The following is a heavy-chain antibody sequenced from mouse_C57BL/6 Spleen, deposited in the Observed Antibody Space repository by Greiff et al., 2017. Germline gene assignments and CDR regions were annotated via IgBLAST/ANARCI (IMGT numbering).Heavy chain of an antibody. CDR3: ARKAQRDYAMDY. D-gene: IGHD3-2*02. CDR2: IWSGGST. Sequence: VKLMESGPGLVQPSQSLSITCTVSGFSLTSYGVHWVRQSPGKGLEWLGVIWSGGSTDYNAAFISRLSISKDNSKSQVFFKMNSLQADDTAIYYCARKAQRDYAMDYWGQGTSVTVSS. J-gene: IGHJ4*01. V-gene: IGHV2-2*01. CDR1: GFSLTSYG.